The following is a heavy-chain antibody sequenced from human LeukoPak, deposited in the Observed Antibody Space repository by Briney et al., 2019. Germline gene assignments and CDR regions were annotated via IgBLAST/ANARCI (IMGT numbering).Heavy chain of an antibody. V-gene: IGHV3-11*01. CDR3: ARVLRGSGSYWFDY. CDR2: ISSSGSTI. J-gene: IGHJ4*02. CDR1: EFTFSDYY. D-gene: IGHD3-10*01. Sequence: PGGTLRLSCAASEFTFSDYYMSWIRQAPGKGLEWVSYISSSGSTIYYADSVKGRFTISRDNAKNSLYLQMNSLRAEDTAVYYCARVLRGSGSYWFDYWGQGTLVTVSS.